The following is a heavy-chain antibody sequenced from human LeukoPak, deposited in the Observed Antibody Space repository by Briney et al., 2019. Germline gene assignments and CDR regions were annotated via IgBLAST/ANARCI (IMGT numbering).Heavy chain of an antibody. CDR1: GGSISSYY. CDR2: IYYSGST. Sequence: SETLSLTCTVSGGSISSYYWSWIRQPPGKGLEWIGYIYYSGSTNYNPSLKSRVTISVDTSKNQFSLKLSSVTAADTAVYYCARYCGYSYGSLPYDAFDIWGQGTMVTVSS. D-gene: IGHD5-18*01. V-gene: IGHV4-59*08. CDR3: ARYCGYSYGSLPYDAFDI. J-gene: IGHJ3*02.